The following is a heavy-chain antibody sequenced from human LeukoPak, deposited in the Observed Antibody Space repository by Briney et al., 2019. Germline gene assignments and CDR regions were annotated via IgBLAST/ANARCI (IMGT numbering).Heavy chain of an antibody. CDR3: ARDLLETHCGGDCPRGLDY. CDR2: INPNSGGT. CDR1: GYTFTSYD. Sequence: ASVKVSCKATGYTFTSYDINWVRQAPGQGLEWMGWINPNSGGTNYAQKFQGRVTMTRDTSISTAYMELSRLRSDDTAVYYCARDLLETHCGGDCPRGLDYWGQGTLVTVSS. V-gene: IGHV1-2*02. J-gene: IGHJ4*02. D-gene: IGHD2-21*02.